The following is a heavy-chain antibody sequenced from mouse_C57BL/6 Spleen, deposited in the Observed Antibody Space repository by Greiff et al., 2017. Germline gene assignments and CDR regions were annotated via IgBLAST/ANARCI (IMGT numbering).Heavy chain of an antibody. D-gene: IGHD2-4*01. J-gene: IGHJ4*01. V-gene: IGHV2-2*01. CDR2: IWSGGST. Sequence: QVQLKQSGPGLVQPSQSLSITCTVSGFSLTSYGVHWVRQSPGKGLEWLGVIWSGGSTDYNAAFISRLSISKDNSKSQVFFKMNSLQAADTAIYYCDRNYDYDSDNYAMDYWGQGTSVTVSS. CDR3: DRNYDYDSDNYAMDY. CDR1: GFSLTSYG.